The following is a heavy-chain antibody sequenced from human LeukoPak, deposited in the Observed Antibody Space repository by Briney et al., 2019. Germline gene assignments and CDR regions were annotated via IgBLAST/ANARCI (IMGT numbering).Heavy chain of an antibody. J-gene: IGHJ4*02. CDR3: ARGPLIVATIFAGLVFDY. CDR1: GYTFTGYY. D-gene: IGHD5-12*01. V-gene: IGHV1-2*02. CDR2: INPNSGGT. Sequence: ASVKVSCKASGYTFTGYYMHWVRQAPGQGLEWMGWINPNSGGTNDAQKFQGSVTLTRDTSISTAYMELSRLRSDDTAVYYCARGPLIVATIFAGLVFDYWGQGTLVTVSS.